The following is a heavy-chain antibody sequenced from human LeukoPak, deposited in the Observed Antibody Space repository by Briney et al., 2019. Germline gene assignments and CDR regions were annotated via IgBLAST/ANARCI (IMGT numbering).Heavy chain of an antibody. J-gene: IGHJ4*02. V-gene: IGHV4-4*07. CDR1: GGSISSYY. Sequence: PSETLSLTCTVSGGSISSYYWSWIRQPAGKGLEWIGRIYTSGSTNYNPSLKSRVTMSVDTSKNQFSLKLSSVTAADTAVYYCARDGRPLEVAGYEYYFDYWGQGTLVTVSS. CDR2: IYTSGST. D-gene: IGHD5-12*01. CDR3: ARDGRPLEVAGYEYYFDY.